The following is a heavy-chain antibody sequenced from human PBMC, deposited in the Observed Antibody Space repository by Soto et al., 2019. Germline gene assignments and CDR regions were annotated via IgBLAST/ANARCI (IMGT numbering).Heavy chain of an antibody. CDR1: GFTFSSYS. CDR2: ISSSSSTI. D-gene: IGHD6-13*01. J-gene: IGHJ5*02. CDR3: ARHPERIAQIGWFDP. V-gene: IGHV3-48*01. Sequence: EVQLVESGGGLVQPGGSLRLSCAASGFTFSSYSMNWVRQAPGKGLEWVSYISSSSSTIYYADSVKGRFTISRDNAKNSLYLQMNSLRAEDTAVHYCARHPERIAQIGWFDPWGQGTLVTVSS.